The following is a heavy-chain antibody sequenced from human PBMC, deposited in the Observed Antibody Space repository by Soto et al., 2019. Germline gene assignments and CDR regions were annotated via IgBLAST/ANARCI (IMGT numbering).Heavy chain of an antibody. CDR1: GFTFSSYG. CDR2: IWYDGSNK. CDR3: ARQSPYYYYGMDV. V-gene: IGHV3-33*01. J-gene: IGHJ6*02. Sequence: GGSLRLSCAASGFTFSSYGMHWVRQAPGKGLEWVAVIWYDGSNKYYADSVKGRFTISRDNSKNTLYLQMNSLRAEDTAVYYCARQSPYYYYGMDVWGQGTTVSLSS.